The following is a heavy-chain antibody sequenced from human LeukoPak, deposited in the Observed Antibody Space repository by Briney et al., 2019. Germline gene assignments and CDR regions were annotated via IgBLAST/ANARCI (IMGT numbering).Heavy chain of an antibody. CDR2: IYSGGST. Sequence: GGSLRLSCAASGFTVSSNYMSWVRQAPGKGLEWVSVIYSGGSTYYADSVKGRLTISRDNSKNTLYLQMNSLRAEDTAVYYCARTTVTYFDYWGQGTLVTVSS. D-gene: IGHD4-17*01. V-gene: IGHV3-66*02. J-gene: IGHJ4*02. CDR1: GFTVSSNY. CDR3: ARTTVTYFDY.